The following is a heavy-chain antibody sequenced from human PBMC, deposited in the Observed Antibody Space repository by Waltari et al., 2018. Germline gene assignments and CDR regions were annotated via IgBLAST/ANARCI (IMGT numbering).Heavy chain of an antibody. Sequence: EVQLVESGGGLVQPGGSLRLSCAASGFTFSHYAMTWVRQTPGKGLEWVAGFNGGSANTYYADSVKGRFTISRDNSRNTLYLQLNTLRAEDTALYYCAKRPFFERPTYYMDVWGIGTAVTVAS. J-gene: IGHJ6*03. CDR2: FNGGSANT. D-gene: IGHD3-3*01. CDR3: AKRPFFERPTYYMDV. V-gene: IGHV3-23*04. CDR1: GFTFSHYA.